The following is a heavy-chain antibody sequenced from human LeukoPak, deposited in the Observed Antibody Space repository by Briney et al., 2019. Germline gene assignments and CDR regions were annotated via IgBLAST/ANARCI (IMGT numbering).Heavy chain of an antibody. CDR3: ARGHSYYYYYYMDV. J-gene: IGHJ6*03. V-gene: IGHV4-30-4*02. CDR1: GGSISSGDYY. Sequence: PSETLSLTCTVSGGSISSGDYYWSWIRQPPGKGLEWIGYIYYSGSTYYNPSLKSRVTISVDTSKNQFSLKLSSVTAADTAVYYCARGHSYYYYYYMDVWGKGTTVTVSS. CDR2: IYYSGST.